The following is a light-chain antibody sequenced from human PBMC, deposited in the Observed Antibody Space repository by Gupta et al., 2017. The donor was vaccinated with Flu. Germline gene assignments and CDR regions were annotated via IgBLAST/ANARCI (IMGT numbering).Light chain of an antibody. CDR2: DAS. CDR3: QQCDTVPHT. V-gene: IGKV1-39*01. CDR1: HSISSY. J-gene: IGKJ2*01. Sequence: SSPSASVEDRVIISSGASHSISSYLDWYQQKPGKAPRLLIFDASSMESGVPSRFSGSGSGTDFTLTISRLQPEDFATYSCQQCDTVPHTLGQGTKVAIK.